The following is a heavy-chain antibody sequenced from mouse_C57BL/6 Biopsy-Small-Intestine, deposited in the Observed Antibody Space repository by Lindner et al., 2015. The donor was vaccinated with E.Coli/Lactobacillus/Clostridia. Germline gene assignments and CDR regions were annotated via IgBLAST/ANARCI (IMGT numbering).Heavy chain of an antibody. V-gene: IGHV1-82*01. J-gene: IGHJ2*01. Sequence: QLQESGPELVKPGASVKISCKASGYAFSNSWMNWVKQRPGKGLEWIGRIYPGDGDTTYNGKFKGKATLTADKSSSTAYMQLSSLTSEDSAVYFCSRGTRLDYWGRGTTLTVSA. CDR3: SRGTRLDY. CDR2: IYPGDGDT. CDR1: GYAFSNSW. D-gene: IGHD2-14*01.